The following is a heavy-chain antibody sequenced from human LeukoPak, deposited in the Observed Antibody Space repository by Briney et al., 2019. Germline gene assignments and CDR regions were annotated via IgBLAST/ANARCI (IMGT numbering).Heavy chain of an antibody. CDR3: GTSRDTPIEM. D-gene: IGHD5-18*01. V-gene: IGHV3-7*01. CDR2: IKEDGSAK. J-gene: IGHJ4*02. Sequence: GGSLRLSCAASGFTFSSYWMSWVRQAPGKGLEWVANIKEDGSAKNYVDSVKGRFSISRDNARNSLYLEMSSLRVEDTAVYYCGTSRDTPIEMGGQGTLVTVSS. CDR1: GFTFSSYW.